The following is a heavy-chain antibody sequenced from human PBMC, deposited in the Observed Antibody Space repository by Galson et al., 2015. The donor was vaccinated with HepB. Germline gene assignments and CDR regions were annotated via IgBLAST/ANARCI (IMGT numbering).Heavy chain of an antibody. CDR2: ISYDGSNK. J-gene: IGHJ2*01. CDR1: GFTFSSYG. V-gene: IGHV3-30*18. D-gene: IGHD5-12*01. CDR3: AKDGYSISTPGYFDL. Sequence: SLRLSCAASGFTFSSYGMHWVRQAPGKGLEWVAVISYDGSNKYYADSVKGRFTISRDNSKNTLYLQMNSLRAEDTAVYYCAKDGYSISTPGYFDLWGRGTLVTVSS.